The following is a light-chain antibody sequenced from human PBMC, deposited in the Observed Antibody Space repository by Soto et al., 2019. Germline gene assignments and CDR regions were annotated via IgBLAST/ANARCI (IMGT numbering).Light chain of an antibody. Sequence: EIVMPQSPATLSVSPGERATLSCRASQSVSRNLAWYQQKPGQAPRLLIYGASTRAPGIPARFSGSGSGTEFTLTFSSLQSEDFAVYYCQQYNNWPALTFGGGTKVEIK. CDR3: QQYNNWPALT. V-gene: IGKV3D-15*01. J-gene: IGKJ4*01. CDR2: GAS. CDR1: QSVSRN.